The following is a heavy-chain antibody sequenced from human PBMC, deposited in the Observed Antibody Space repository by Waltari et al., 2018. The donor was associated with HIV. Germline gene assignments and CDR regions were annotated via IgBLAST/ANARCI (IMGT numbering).Heavy chain of an antibody. J-gene: IGHJ4*02. D-gene: IGHD1-26*01. CDR2: ISTYNANT. V-gene: IGHV1-18*01. CDR1: GSTCLSYG. Sequence: QVHLVQSGAEMKKPGASVKVSCTASGSTCLSYGITWVRQAPGHGLEWMGWISTYNANTNYAQSLQGRVTMTTDTSTTTAYMELRSLTSDDTAVYYCARDGLRYSGTFYSDYWGQGTLVTVSS. CDR3: ARDGLRYSGTFYSDY.